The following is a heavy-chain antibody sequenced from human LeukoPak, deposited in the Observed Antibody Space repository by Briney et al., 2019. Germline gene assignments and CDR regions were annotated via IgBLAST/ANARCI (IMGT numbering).Heavy chain of an antibody. CDR3: VKDVRHDSRGKYFDY. Sequence: GGSLRLSCAASGFTFDDYAMHWVWQAPGKGLEWVSGVSWNGGDIFYADSAKGRFTMSRDNAKSSLYLQMSSLRTEDTALYYCVKDVRHDSRGKYFDYWGQGTLVTVSS. CDR1: GFTFDDYA. J-gene: IGHJ4*02. D-gene: IGHD3-22*01. CDR2: VSWNGGDI. V-gene: IGHV3-9*01.